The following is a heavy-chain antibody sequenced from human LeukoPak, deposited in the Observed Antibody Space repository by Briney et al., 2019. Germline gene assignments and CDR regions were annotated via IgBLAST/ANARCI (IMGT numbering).Heavy chain of an antibody. J-gene: IGHJ4*02. Sequence: SETLSLTCTVSGGSISSSTYYWGWIRQPPGKGLEWIGSIYYSGSTYYNPSLKSRVTISVGTSKNHFSLKLSSVTAADTAVYYCASRNYYDILTGYDPVFDYWGQGTLVTVSS. CDR2: IYYSGST. V-gene: IGHV4-39*02. CDR3: ASRNYYDILTGYDPVFDY. D-gene: IGHD3-9*01. CDR1: GGSISSSTYY.